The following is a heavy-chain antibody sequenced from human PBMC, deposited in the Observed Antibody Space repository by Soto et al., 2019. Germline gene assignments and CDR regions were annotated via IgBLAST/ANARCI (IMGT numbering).Heavy chain of an antibody. CDR3: ARDRYSSSWYWFDH. Sequence: QVQLQESGPGLVKPSQTLSLTCTVSGGSISSGGYYWSWIRQHPWKGLAWFGYIYYSGRTYCNPSLKRRVTISVDTSKNQFSLKLSSVTAADTAVYYCARDRYSSSWYWFDHWGQGTLVTVSS. V-gene: IGHV4-31*03. D-gene: IGHD6-13*01. CDR1: GGSISSGGYY. CDR2: IYYSGRT. J-gene: IGHJ5*02.